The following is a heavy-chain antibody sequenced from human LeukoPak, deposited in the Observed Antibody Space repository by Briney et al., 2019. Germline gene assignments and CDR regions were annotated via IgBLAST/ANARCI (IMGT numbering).Heavy chain of an antibody. CDR2: IYYSGST. Sequence: SETLSLTCAVSGYSISSGYYWGWIRQPPGKGREWIGRIYYSGSTYYNPSLKSRVTISVDTSKNQFSLKLSSVTAADTAVYYCARVATTTNPPQRPFDYWGQGTLVTVSS. V-gene: IGHV4-38-2*01. CDR3: ARVATTTNPPQRPFDY. CDR1: GYSISSGYY. D-gene: IGHD5-12*01. J-gene: IGHJ4*02.